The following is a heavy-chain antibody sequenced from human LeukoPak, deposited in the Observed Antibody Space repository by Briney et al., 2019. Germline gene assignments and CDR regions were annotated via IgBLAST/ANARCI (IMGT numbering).Heavy chain of an antibody. Sequence: SETLSLTCTVSGGSIRSYYWSWIRQSAGKGLEWIGRIYPSGSTHYNPSLKSRVTMSVDTSKNQFSLKLSSVTAADTAVYYCARDRWLAAAGTRKVGWFDPWGQGTLVTVSS. V-gene: IGHV4-4*07. CDR3: ARDRWLAAAGTRKVGWFDP. J-gene: IGHJ5*02. CDR2: IYPSGST. CDR1: GGSIRSYY. D-gene: IGHD6-13*01.